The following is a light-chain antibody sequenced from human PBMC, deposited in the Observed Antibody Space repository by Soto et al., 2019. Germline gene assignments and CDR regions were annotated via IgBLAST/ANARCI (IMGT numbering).Light chain of an antibody. V-gene: IGKV3-15*01. CDR3: HQYNEWRT. J-gene: IGKJ1*01. CDR2: DAS. CDR1: QYISKF. Sequence: EVVMTQSPATLSVSPGERATLPCRASQYISKFLAWYQQRPGQAPRLLIYDASTRATGIPDRFSGSGSGTEFTLTISSLQSEDVAVYYCHQYNEWRTFGQGTKVDIK.